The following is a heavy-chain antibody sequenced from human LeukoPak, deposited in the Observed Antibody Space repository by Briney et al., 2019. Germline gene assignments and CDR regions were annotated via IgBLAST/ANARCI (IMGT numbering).Heavy chain of an antibody. CDR3: ARDHRATRAGLDY. J-gene: IGHJ4*02. Sequence: GASVKVSCKASGYTFTSYDINWVRQAPGQGLEWMGIINPSGGSTSYAQKFQGRVTMTRDTSTSTVYMELSSLRSEDTAVYYCARDHRATRAGLDYWGQGTLVTVSS. CDR2: INPSGGST. CDR1: GYTFTSYD. V-gene: IGHV1-46*01. D-gene: IGHD1-26*01.